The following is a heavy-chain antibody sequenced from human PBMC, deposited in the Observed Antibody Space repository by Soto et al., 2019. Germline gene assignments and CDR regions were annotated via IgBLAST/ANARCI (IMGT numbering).Heavy chain of an antibody. J-gene: IGHJ3*02. CDR3: ATDIIGDYAFGI. V-gene: IGHV1-24*01. Sequence: ASVKVSCKVSGYTLTELSMHWVRQAPGKGLEWMGGFDPEDGETIYAQKFQGRVTMTEDTSTDTAYMELSSLRSEDTAVYYCATDIIGDYAFGIWGQGTMVTVSS. CDR1: GYTLTELS. D-gene: IGHD1-20*01. CDR2: FDPEDGET.